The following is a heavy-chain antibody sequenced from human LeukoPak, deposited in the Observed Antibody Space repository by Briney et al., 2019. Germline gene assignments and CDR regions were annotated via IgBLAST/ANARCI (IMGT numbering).Heavy chain of an antibody. CDR1: GFTFRTYG. CDR3: ARTVSSSWGFFDS. V-gene: IGHV3-30*02. J-gene: IGHJ4*02. CDR2: ARDDGSTK. D-gene: IGHD6-6*01. Sequence: GGSLRLSCAASGFTFRTYGMHWVRQAPGKGLEWMSFARDDGSTKYYADPVKGRFTISRDNSKSTLYLQMNSLRAEDTAVYFCARTVSSSWGFFDSWGQGALVTVSS.